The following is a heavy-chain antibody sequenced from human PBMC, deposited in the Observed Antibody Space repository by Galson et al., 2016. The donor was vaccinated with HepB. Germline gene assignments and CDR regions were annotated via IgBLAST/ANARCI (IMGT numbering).Heavy chain of an antibody. CDR2: IYHSGAT. CDR3: ARGVILYYYSMDV. J-gene: IGHJ6*02. Sequence: ATLSLTCAVSGGSISSSNWWSWVRQPPGKGLEWIGEIYHSGATSYNPSLKSRITLSVDKSKNQFSLKLSSVTAADTAVYYCARGVILYYYSMDVWGQGTAVTVSS. CDR1: GGSISSSNW. V-gene: IGHV4-4*02. D-gene: IGHD2-15*01.